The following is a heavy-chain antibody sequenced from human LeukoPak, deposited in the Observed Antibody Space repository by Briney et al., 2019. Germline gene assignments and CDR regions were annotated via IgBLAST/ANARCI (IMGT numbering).Heavy chain of an antibody. J-gene: IGHJ5*02. D-gene: IGHD1-1*01. Sequence: SETLSLTCTVSGVPISGSSFYWGWIRPRTGKGPEWIGSIYYSGSTHNNPSLKSRVTISVDTSKNQFSLKLTSVTAADTAVYYCARDCHASGYNLPHWFDPWGQGTLVTVSS. V-gene: IGHV4-39*07. CDR1: GVPISGSSFY. CDR3: ARDCHASGYNLPHWFDP. CDR2: IYYSGST.